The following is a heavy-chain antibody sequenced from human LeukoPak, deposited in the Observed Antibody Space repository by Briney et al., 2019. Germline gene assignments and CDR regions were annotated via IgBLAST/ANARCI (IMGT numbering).Heavy chain of an antibody. CDR2: TYYRSKWYN. D-gene: IGHD3-10*01. V-gene: IGHV6-1*01. CDR1: GDSVSSNSAA. J-gene: IGHJ6*02. Sequence: SQTLSLTCAISGDSVSSNSAAGNWIRQSPSRGLEWLGRTYYRSKWYNDYAVSVKSRITINPDTSKNQFSLQLNSVTPEDTAVYYCARDGITMVRGVITRLYGMDVWGQGTTVTVSS. CDR3: ARDGITMVRGVITRLYGMDV.